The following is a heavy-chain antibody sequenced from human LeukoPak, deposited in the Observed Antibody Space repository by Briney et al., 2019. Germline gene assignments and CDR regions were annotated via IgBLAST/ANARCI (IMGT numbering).Heavy chain of an antibody. V-gene: IGHV3-48*02. J-gene: IGHJ4*02. CDR1: GFTFSDHA. Sequence: GGSLRLSCAASGFTFSDHAMNWVRQVPGKGLEWVSYISGSGGNIYYADSVKGRFTISRDNVKKSLFLQMNSLRDEDTAFYYCVRQFASWGQGTLVTVSS. CDR2: ISGSGGNI. CDR3: VRQFAS.